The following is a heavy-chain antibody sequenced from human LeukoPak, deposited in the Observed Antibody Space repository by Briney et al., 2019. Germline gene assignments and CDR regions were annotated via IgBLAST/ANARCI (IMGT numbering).Heavy chain of an antibody. CDR2: INPNSGDT. CDR3: AKTRVGIRGVYPTGAFDI. Sequence: GASVKVSCKASGYTFTDSYIHWVRQAPGQGLEWVGWINPNSGDTNSAQKFQGRVTMTRDTSISTAYMELSRLRSDDTAVYYCAKTRVGIRGVYPTGAFDIWGQGTMVTVSS. J-gene: IGHJ3*02. V-gene: IGHV1-2*02. CDR1: GYTFTDSY. D-gene: IGHD3-10*01.